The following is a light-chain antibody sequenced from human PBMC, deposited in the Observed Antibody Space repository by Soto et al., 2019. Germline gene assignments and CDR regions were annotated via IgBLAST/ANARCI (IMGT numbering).Light chain of an antibody. CDR1: QSVSSN. Sequence: EIVMTQSPATLSVSPGERATLSCRASQSVSSNLAWYQQKPGQAPRLLIYGASTRPTGIPARFSGSGSGTEFTLTISSLQSEDFAGSYCQQYNNWPLLTFGGGTKVEIK. CDR2: GAS. CDR3: QQYNNWPLLT. J-gene: IGKJ4*01. V-gene: IGKV3-15*01.